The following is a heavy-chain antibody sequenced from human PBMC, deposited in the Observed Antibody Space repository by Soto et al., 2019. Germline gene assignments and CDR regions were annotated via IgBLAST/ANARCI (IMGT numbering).Heavy chain of an antibody. D-gene: IGHD3-10*01. CDR3: ARNYGSGSYYND. CDR1: GFSLSTSGMC. CDR2: IDWDDDK. Sequence: SGPTLVNPTQTLTLTCTFSGFSLSTSGMCVSWIRQPPGKALEWLARIDWDDDKYYSTSLKTRLTISKDTSKNQVVLTMTNMDPVDTATYYCARNYGSGSYYNDWGQGTLVTVSS. V-gene: IGHV2-70*11. J-gene: IGHJ4*02.